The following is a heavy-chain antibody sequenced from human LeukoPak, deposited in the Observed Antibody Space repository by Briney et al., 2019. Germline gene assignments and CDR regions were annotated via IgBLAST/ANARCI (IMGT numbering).Heavy chain of an antibody. CDR2: ISYDGSNK. CDR3: ARDLYDSSGYYYPAGFDY. CDR1: GFTFSSYG. D-gene: IGHD3-22*01. J-gene: IGHJ4*02. Sequence: GGSLRLSCAASGFTFSSYGMHWVRQAPGKGLEWVAVISYDGSNKYYADSVKGRFTISRDNSKNTLYLQMNSLRAEDTAVYYCARDLYDSSGYYYPAGFDYWGQGTLVTVSS. V-gene: IGHV3-30*03.